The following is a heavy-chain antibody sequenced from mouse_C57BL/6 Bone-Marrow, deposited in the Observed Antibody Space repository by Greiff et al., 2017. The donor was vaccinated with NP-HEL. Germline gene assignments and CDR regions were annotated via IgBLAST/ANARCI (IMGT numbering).Heavy chain of an antibody. CDR3: ARQGAYYSNFYYAMDY. CDR1: GFTFSDYY. V-gene: IGHV5-12*01. D-gene: IGHD2-5*01. J-gene: IGHJ4*01. CDR2: ISNGGGST. Sequence: EVQVVESGGGLVQPGGSLKLSCAASGFTFSDYYMYWVRQTPEKRLEWVAYISNGGGSTYYPDTVKGRFTISRDNAKNTLYLQMSRLKSEDTAMYYCARQGAYYSNFYYAMDYWGQGTSVTVSS.